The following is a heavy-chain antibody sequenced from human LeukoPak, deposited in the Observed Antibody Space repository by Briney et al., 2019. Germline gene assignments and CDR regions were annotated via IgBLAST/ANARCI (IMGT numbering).Heavy chain of an antibody. V-gene: IGHV4-39*01. CDR3: ASQHSSGWYPPFDY. D-gene: IGHD6-19*01. CDR2: IYYSGST. CDR1: GGSISSSSYY. Sequence: PSETLSLTCTVSGGSISSSSYYWGWIRQPLGKGLEWIGSIYYSGSTYYNPSLKSRVTISVDTSKNQFSLKLSSVTAADTAVYYCASQHSSGWYPPFDYWGQGTLVTVSS. J-gene: IGHJ4*02.